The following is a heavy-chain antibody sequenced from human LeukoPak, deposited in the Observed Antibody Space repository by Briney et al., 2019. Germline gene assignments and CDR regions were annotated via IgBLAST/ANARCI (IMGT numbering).Heavy chain of an antibody. Sequence: KPGGSLRLSGAASGFTFSSYGINWVRQAPGKGLEWVSSISSSSSYIYYADSVKGRFTISRDNAKNSLYLQMNSLRAEDTAVYYCARVGWWDGMDVWGQGTTVTVSS. V-gene: IGHV3-21*01. J-gene: IGHJ6*02. CDR2: ISSSSSYI. CDR3: ARVGWWDGMDV. CDR1: GFTFSSYG. D-gene: IGHD2-15*01.